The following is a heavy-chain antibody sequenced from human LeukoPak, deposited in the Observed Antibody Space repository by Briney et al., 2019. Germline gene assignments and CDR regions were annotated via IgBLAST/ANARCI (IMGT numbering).Heavy chain of an antibody. CDR3: GREGGARLGGGAFDI. J-gene: IGHJ3*02. V-gene: IGHV4-31*03. D-gene: IGHD3-16*01. CDR1: RGTIISGRYY. CDR2: MYYSGST. Sequence: SGTLSQTCTFTRGTIISGRYYWRWLRQPPGKGMVCLGYMYYSGSTYYNPSLKSRVTISVDTAKNQFSLKLSSVTVADTAVYYCGREGGARLGGGAFDIWGQGTMVTVSS.